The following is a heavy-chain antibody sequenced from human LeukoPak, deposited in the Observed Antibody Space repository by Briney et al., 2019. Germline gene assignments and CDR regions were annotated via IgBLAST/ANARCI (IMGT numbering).Heavy chain of an antibody. CDR1: GLTFSILS. CDR2: ISSGSSTI. CDR3: ARGKGLEYLLY. J-gene: IGHJ4*02. D-gene: IGHD3-3*01. Sequence: GGSLRLSCAASGLTFSILSMNWVPQAPGKGLEWVSYISSGSSTIYYADSVKGRFTISRDNAQNSLYLQMNSLRADDTAVYYCARGKGLEYLLYWGQGTLVTVSS. V-gene: IGHV3-48*01.